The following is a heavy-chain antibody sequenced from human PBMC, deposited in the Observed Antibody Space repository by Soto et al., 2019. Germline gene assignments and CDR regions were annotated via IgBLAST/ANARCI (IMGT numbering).Heavy chain of an antibody. J-gene: IGHJ6*02. CDR1: GGSIRSYY. CDR3: AGDRCSQAAATPAPFPPYYYYGMDV. CDR2: IYYSGRT. V-gene: IGHV4-59*01. D-gene: IGHD6-13*01. Sequence: AETLPLTSPVSGGSIRSYYWRWIRQPPGKGLEWIGYIYYSGRTNYNPSLKSRVTISVDTSKNQFSLKLSSVTAADTAVYYCAGDRCSQAAATPAPFPPYYYYGMDVWGQGTTVTVS.